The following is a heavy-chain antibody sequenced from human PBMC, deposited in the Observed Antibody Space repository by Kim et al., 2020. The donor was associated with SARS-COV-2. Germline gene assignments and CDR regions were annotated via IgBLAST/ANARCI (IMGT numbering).Heavy chain of an antibody. J-gene: IGHJ3*02. CDR3: ARGKIVVVTHDAFDI. Sequence: PSLKSRVNISVDKSKNQCSLKLSSVTAADTAVYYCARGKIVVVTHDAFDIWGQGTMVTVSS. D-gene: IGHD3-22*01. V-gene: IGHV4-4*02.